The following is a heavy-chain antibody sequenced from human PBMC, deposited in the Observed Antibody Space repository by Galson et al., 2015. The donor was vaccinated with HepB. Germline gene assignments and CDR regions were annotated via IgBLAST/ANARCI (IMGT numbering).Heavy chain of an antibody. D-gene: IGHD3-3*01. CDR3: ARLRFPLTAGWADNWFDP. CDR2: MNPNSGNT. CDR1: GYTFTSYD. Sequence: SVKVSCKASGYTFTSYDINWVRQATGQGLEWMGWMNPNSGNTGYAQKFQGRVTMTRNTSISTAYMELSSLRSEDTAVYYCARLRFPLTAGWADNWFDPWGQGTLVTVSS. V-gene: IGHV1-8*01. J-gene: IGHJ5*02.